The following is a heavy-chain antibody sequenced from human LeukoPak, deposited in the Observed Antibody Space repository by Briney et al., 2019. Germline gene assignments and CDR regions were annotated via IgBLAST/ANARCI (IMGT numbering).Heavy chain of an antibody. J-gene: IGHJ6*02. V-gene: IGHV5-51*01. CDR2: IYPGDSDT. CDR3: ARHAGGYCSSTSCYSYYYGMDV. D-gene: IGHD2-2*01. Sequence: GESLKISCKGSGYSFTRYCIGWVRQMPGKGLEWMGIIYPGDSDTRYSPSFQGQVTISADKSISTAYLQWSSLKASDTAMYYCARHAGGYCSSTSCYSYYYGMDVWGQGTTVTVSS. CDR1: GYSFTRYC.